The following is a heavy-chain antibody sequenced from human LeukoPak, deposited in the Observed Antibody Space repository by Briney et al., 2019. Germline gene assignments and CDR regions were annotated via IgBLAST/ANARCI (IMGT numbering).Heavy chain of an antibody. Sequence: SVTVSCTASGGTFSSYAISWVRQAPGQGLEWIGGIIPIFGTANYAQKFQGRVTITADESTSTAYMELSSLRSEDTAVYYCARDKPGSGWTNAFDIWGQGTMVTVSS. D-gene: IGHD6-19*01. V-gene: IGHV1-69*13. CDR1: GGTFSSYA. CDR2: IIPIFGTA. J-gene: IGHJ3*02. CDR3: ARDKPGSGWTNAFDI.